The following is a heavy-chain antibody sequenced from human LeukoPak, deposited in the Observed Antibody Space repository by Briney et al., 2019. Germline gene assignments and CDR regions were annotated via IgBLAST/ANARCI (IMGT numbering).Heavy chain of an antibody. CDR1: GGSISSGGYY. CDR2: IYYSGST. Sequence: SETLSLTCTVSGGSISSGGYYWSWIRQHPGKGLEWIGYIYYSGSTYYNPSLKSRVTISVDRSKNQFSLKLSSVTAADTAVYYCARGGSTSFSWFDPWGQGTLVTVSS. D-gene: IGHD2-2*01. CDR3: ARGGSTSFSWFDP. J-gene: IGHJ5*02. V-gene: IGHV4-31*03.